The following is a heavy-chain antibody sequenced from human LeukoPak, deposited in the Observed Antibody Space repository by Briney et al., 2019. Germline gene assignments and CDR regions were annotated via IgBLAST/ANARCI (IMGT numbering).Heavy chain of an antibody. CDR3: ARDRDHYGSGSFFDP. V-gene: IGHV4-61*02. CDR1: GGSISSGSYY. D-gene: IGHD3-10*01. CDR2: IYTTGST. J-gene: IGHJ5*02. Sequence: SETLSLTCTVSGGSISSGSYYWSWIRQPAGKGLEWSGRIYTTGSTNYNPSLKSRVTISVDTSKNQFSLKLSSVTAADTAVYYCARDRDHYGSGSFFDPWGQGTLVTVSS.